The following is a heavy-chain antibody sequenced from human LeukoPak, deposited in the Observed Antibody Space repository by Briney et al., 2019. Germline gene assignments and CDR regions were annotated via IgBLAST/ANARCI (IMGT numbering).Heavy chain of an antibody. CDR2: IKPDGTTK. J-gene: IGHJ4*02. CDR3: ARSIPYGTTWYGRSDY. CDR1: SSSSYY. Sequence: SSSSYYWGWIRQPPGKGLEWVANIKPDGTTKFYVDSVKGRFTISRDNALNSLYLQMNSLRAEDTAIYYCARSIPYGTTWYGRSDYWGQGTLVTVSS. V-gene: IGHV3-7*03. D-gene: IGHD6-13*01.